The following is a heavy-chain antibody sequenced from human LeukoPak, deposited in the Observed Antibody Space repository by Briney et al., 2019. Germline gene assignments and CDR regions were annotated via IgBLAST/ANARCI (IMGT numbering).Heavy chain of an antibody. CDR2: ISYDGSNK. Sequence: SGGSLRLSRAASGFTFSSYAMHWVRQAPGKGLEWVAVISYDGSNKYYADSVKGRFTISRDNSKNTLYLQMNSLRAEDTAVYYCARDVVVWGQGTMVTVSS. V-gene: IGHV3-30-3*01. CDR1: GFTFSSYA. J-gene: IGHJ3*01. CDR3: ARDVVV. D-gene: IGHD2-2*01.